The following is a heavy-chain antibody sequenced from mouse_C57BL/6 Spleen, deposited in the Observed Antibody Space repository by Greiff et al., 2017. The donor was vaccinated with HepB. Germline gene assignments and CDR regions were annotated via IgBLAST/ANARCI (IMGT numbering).Heavy chain of an antibody. Sequence: EVPLLEPGGGLVKPGGSLKLPCAPSGFTFSDYGMPWVRQAPEKGLEWVAYISSGSSTIYYAATVKGRFTISRDNAKNTLFLQMTSLRSEDTAMYYCARDGYVYFDYWGQGTTLTVSS. CDR3: ARDGYVYFDY. V-gene: IGHV5-17*01. CDR2: ISSGSSTI. CDR1: GFTFSDYG. D-gene: IGHD2-2*01. J-gene: IGHJ2*01.